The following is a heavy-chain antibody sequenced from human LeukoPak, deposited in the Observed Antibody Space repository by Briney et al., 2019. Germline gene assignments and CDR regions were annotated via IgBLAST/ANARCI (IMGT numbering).Heavy chain of an antibody. CDR1: GGSISSYY. Sequence: SETLSLTCTVSGGSISSYYWSWIRQPPGKGLEWIGYIYYSGSTNYNPSLKSRVTISVDTSKNQFSLKLSSVTAADTAVYYCARGDYGDYVFDYWGQGTLVTVSS. CDR2: IYYSGST. CDR3: ARGDYGDYVFDY. D-gene: IGHD4-17*01. J-gene: IGHJ4*02. V-gene: IGHV4-59*01.